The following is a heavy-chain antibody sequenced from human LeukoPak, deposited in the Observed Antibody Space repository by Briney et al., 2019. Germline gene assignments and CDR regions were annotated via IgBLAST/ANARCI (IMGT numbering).Heavy chain of an antibody. CDR2: INHSGST. CDR3: ARGYYYDSSGLGDWFDP. J-gene: IGHJ5*02. V-gene: IGHV4-34*01. Sequence: SETLSLTCAVYGGSFSGYYWSWIRQPPGKGLEWIGEINHSGSTNYNPSLKSRVTISVDTSKNQFSLKLSSVTAADTAVYYCARGYYYDSSGLGDWFDPWGQGTLVTVSS. D-gene: IGHD3-22*01. CDR1: GGSFSGYY.